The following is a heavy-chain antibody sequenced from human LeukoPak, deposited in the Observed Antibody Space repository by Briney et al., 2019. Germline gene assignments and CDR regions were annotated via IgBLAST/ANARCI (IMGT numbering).Heavy chain of an antibody. J-gene: IGHJ4*02. CDR1: GFTFSSFA. V-gene: IGHV3-30*04. CDR2: ISYDGSNK. D-gene: IGHD6-13*01. CDR3: ARDDRRRSRIAAAGTEGDY. Sequence: PGRSLRLSCAASGFTFSSFAMHWVRQAPGKGLEWVAVISYDGSNKYYADSVKGRFTISRDNSKNTLYLQMNSLRAEDTAVYYCARDDRRRSRIAAAGTEGDYWGQGTLVTVSS.